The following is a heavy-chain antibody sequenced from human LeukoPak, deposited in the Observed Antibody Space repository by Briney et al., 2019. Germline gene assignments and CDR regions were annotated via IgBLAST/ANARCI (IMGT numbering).Heavy chain of an antibody. CDR3: APDLRGSASSLDD. CDR1: GFTFSSYA. D-gene: IGHD6-25*01. CDR2: ISGSGAST. Sequence: GGSLRLSCAVSGFTFSSYAMSWVRQAPGKGLEWVSHISGSGASTYYPDSVKGRFTISRDNSKNTLSLQMNSLRAEDTAVYYCAPDLRGSASSLDDWGQGTLVTVSS. V-gene: IGHV3-23*01. J-gene: IGHJ4*02.